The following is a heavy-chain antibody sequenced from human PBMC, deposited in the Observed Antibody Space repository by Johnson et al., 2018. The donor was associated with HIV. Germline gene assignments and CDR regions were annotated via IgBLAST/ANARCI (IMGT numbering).Heavy chain of an antibody. D-gene: IGHD3-3*01. CDR1: GFTFNNAW. V-gene: IGHV3-11*04. CDR3: ASETITIFGVVIRGGFDF. J-gene: IGHJ3*01. Sequence: VQLVESGGGLVKPGGSLRLSCAASGFTFNNAWMSWVRQAPGKGLEWISSISGSGSGIYYADSVKGRFTISRDNAKNSLYLQMNSLRAEDTAVYYCASETITIFGVVIRGGFDFWGQGTMVTVSS. CDR2: ISGSGSGI.